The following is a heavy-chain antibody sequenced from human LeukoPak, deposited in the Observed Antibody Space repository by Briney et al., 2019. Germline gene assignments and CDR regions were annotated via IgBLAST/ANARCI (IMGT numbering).Heavy chain of an antibody. V-gene: IGHV3-74*01. CDR2: IKSDGSIT. J-gene: IGHJ4*02. D-gene: IGHD7-27*01. CDR3: ATIGDRRTGELYRIDY. CDR1: GFIFSNYW. Sequence: GGSLRLSCAASGFIFSNYWMHWVRQAPGKGLVWVSRIKSDGSITGYADSVRGRFTISRDNSKNTLYLQMNSLRAEDAAIYYCATIGDRRTGELYRIDYWGQRTLVTVSS.